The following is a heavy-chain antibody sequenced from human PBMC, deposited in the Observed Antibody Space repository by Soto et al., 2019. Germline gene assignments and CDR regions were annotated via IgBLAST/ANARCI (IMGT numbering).Heavy chain of an antibody. CDR1: EYTFTSYW. D-gene: IGHD3-10*01. V-gene: IGHV5-51*01. CDR2: IYPGDSDT. J-gene: IGHJ4*02. CDR3: ARSFFGSGSQVGFDY. Sequence: GESVKISCXGSEYTFTSYWIGWVRQMPGKGLEWMGIIYPGDSDTRYSPSFQGQVTISADKSISTAYLQWSSLKASDTAMYYCARSFFGSGSQVGFDYWGQGTLVTVSS.